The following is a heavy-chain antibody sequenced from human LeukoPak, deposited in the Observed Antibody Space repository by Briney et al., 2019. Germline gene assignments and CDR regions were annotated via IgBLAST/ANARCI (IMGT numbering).Heavy chain of an antibody. V-gene: IGHV4-59*01. CDR3: ARWISADYDYVWGSYRPLFDY. Sequence: SEALSLTCTVSGGSLMIYYWSWIRQPPREGLEWGGYIYYSGSTNYNPSLKRRVTISVDTSKNQFSLKLSSVSAADSAVYYCARWISADYDYVWGSYRPLFDYWGQGTLVTVSS. CDR2: IYYSGST. J-gene: IGHJ4*02. D-gene: IGHD3-16*02. CDR1: GGSLMIYY.